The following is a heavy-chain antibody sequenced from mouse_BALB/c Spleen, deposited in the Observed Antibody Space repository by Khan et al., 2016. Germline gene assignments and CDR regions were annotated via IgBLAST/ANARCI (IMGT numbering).Heavy chain of an antibody. CDR3: ARDPDGYYAVDY. J-gene: IGHJ4*01. CDR1: GFTFTDYY. CDR2: IRNKANGYTT. Sequence: EVELVESGGGLVQPGGSLRLSCATSGFTFTDYYMSWVRQPPGKALEWLGFIRNKANGYTTEYSASVKGRFTISRDNSQSILYLQMNTLRAEDSATYYCARDPDGYYAVDYWGQGTSVTVSS. V-gene: IGHV7-3*02. D-gene: IGHD2-3*01.